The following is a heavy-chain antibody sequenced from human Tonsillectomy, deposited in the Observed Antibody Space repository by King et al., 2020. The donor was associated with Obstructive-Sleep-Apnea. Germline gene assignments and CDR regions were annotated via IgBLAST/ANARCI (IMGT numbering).Heavy chain of an antibody. D-gene: IGHD6-19*01. CDR2: IRSSGKT. V-gene: IGHV3-23*04. CDR1: GFTFSSYD. J-gene: IGHJ4*02. Sequence: EVQLVQSGGGLVQPGGSLRLSCAASGFTFSSYDMSWVRQAAGKGLEWVSAIRSSGKTYYADSMKGRFTISRDNSKNTMYLQMNSLRAEDTAVYYCAKGGRIGVVGYSDNWGQGTRVTVSS. CDR3: AKGGRIGVVGYSDN.